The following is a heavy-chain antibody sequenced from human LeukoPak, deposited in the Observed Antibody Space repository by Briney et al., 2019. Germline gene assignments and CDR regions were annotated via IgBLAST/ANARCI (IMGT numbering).Heavy chain of an antibody. J-gene: IGHJ3*02. CDR3: ARDSGEDAFDI. V-gene: IGHV1-46*01. Sequence: ASVKVSCKASGYTFTNYGISWVRQAPGQGLEWMGIINPSGGSTSYAQKFQGRVTMTRDMSTSTVYMELSSLRSEDTAVYYCARDSGEDAFDIWGQGTMVTVSS. CDR2: INPSGGST. D-gene: IGHD3-10*01. CDR1: GYTFTNYG.